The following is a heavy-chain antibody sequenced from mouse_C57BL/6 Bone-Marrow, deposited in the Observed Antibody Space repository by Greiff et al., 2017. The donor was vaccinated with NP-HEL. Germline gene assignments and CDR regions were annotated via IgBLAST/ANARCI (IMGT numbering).Heavy chain of an antibody. CDR2: INPYNGGT. Sequence: EVHLVESGPVLVKPGASVKMSCKASGYTFTDYYMNWVKQSHGKSLEWIGVINPYNGGTSYNQKFTGKATLTVDKSSSTAYMELNSLTSEDSAVYYCAGNLAWFAYWGQGTLVTVSA. V-gene: IGHV1-19*01. J-gene: IGHJ3*01. CDR1: GYTFTDYY. CDR3: AGNLAWFAY. D-gene: IGHD2-1*01.